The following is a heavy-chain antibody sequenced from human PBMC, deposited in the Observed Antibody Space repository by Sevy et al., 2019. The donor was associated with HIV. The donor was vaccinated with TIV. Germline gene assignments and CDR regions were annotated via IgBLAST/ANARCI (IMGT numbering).Heavy chain of an antibody. D-gene: IGHD6-19*01. CDR1: GFGFNIYT. Sequence: GGSLRLSCAASGFGFNIYTMHWVRQAPGKGLEWVASISSVGTFICYADSVKGRFTISRDDARDSLYVQMNSLRAEDTTIYYCARDLLAVTGTVYFDLWGQGALVTVSS. V-gene: IGHV3-21*01. J-gene: IGHJ4*02. CDR2: ISSVGTFI. CDR3: ARDLLAVTGTVYFDL.